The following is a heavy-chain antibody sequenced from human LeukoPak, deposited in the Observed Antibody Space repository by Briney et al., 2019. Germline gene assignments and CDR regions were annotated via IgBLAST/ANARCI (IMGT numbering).Heavy chain of an antibody. CDR2: IGGYTTAT. V-gene: IGHV3-23*01. CDR3: AKYMSTGSRTFDY. CDR1: GFTVSSNY. D-gene: IGHD3-9*01. Sequence: PGGSLRLSCAASGFTVSSNYMSWVRQAPGKGLEWVSVIGGYTTATYYADSVKGRFTISRDNSKNTLYLQMNSLRAEDTAVYYCAKYMSTGSRTFDYWGQGALVTVSS. J-gene: IGHJ4*02.